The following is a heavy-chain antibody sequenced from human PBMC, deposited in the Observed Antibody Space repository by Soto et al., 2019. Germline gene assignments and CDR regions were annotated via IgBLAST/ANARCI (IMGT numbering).Heavy chain of an antibody. CDR3: AKDLKKTGGYYFDC. CDR2: MSDDGSKK. Sequence: QVQLVESGGGVVQPGRSLRLSCAASGFSFSKYGMHWVRQAPGKGLEWVAEMSDDGSKKYYGDSVKGRFTISRDNSKNTLYLLMDSLTPEDTAMSYCAKDLKKTGGYYFDCWGQGTLVNVSS. CDR1: GFSFSKYG. J-gene: IGHJ4*02. V-gene: IGHV3-30*18. D-gene: IGHD3-16*01.